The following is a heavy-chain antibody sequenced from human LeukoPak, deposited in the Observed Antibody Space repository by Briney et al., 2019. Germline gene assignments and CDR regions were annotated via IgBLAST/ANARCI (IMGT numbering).Heavy chain of an antibody. CDR3: ARALDSSGVLVDY. J-gene: IGHJ4*02. V-gene: IGHV4-30-2*01. Sequence: SETLSLTCAVSGGSISSGGYSWSWIRQPPGKGLEWIGYIYHSGSTYYNPSLKSRVTISVDRSKNQFSLKLSSVTAADTAVYYCARALDSSGVLVDYWGQGTLVTVSS. CDR2: IYHSGST. D-gene: IGHD3-22*01. CDR1: GGSISSGGYS.